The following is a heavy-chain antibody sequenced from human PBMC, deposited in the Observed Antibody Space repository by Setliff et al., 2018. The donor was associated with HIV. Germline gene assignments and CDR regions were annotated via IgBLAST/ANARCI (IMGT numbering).Heavy chain of an antibody. J-gene: IGHJ4*02. CDR1: GYTFSDYY. Sequence: ASVKVSCKASGYTFSDYYFHWVRQAPGQGLEWMGRINPHSGGTNYAQKFQGRVTMTRDTSISTYYMELCSLTSDDTAVYYCARQATKSFFDYWGQGALVTVSS. CDR3: ARQATKSFFDY. D-gene: IGHD1-26*01. CDR2: INPHSGGT. V-gene: IGHV1-2*06.